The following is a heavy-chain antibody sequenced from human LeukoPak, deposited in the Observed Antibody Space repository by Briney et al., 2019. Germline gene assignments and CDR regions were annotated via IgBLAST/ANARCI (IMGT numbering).Heavy chain of an antibody. CDR1: SGSFSGYY. CDR3: ARGRIPDCRSGWLG. CDR2: INHRGRT. V-gene: IGHV4-34*01. D-gene: IGHD6-19*01. Sequence: PSETLSLTCADYSGSFSGYYWTWIRQPPGKGLEWIWEINHRGRTNYNPSLKSRVTMSVDTSKNQFSLKLTSVTAADTALYYSARGRIPDCRSGWLGWGQGTLVTVSS. J-gene: IGHJ4*02.